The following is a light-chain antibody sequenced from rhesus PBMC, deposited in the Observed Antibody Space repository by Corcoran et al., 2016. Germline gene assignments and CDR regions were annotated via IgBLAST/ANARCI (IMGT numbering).Light chain of an antibody. Sequence: DIQMTQSPSSVSASVGDRVSITCRASQDISNSVVWYQQKPGKAPKVLNHSAITLQSGVPSRFSGSGSGTEFTLTISSLQPEDFAPYYCHQYRSLLTFGGGTKVAIK. CDR2: SAI. J-gene: IGKJ4*01. V-gene: IGKV1-25*02. CDR1: QDISNS. CDR3: HQYRSLLT.